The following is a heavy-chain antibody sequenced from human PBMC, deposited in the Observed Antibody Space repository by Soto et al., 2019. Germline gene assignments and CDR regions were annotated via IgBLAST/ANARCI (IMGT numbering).Heavy chain of an antibody. J-gene: IGHJ1*01. CDR2: ISSSGSTI. D-gene: IGHD6-19*01. CDR1: GFTFSSYE. Sequence: QAGGSLRLSCAASGFTFSSYEMNWVRQAPGKGLEWVSYISSSGSTIYYADSVKGRFTISRDNAKNSLYLQMNSLRAEDTAVYYCARDGYSSGWRTLYFQHWGQGTLVTVSS. V-gene: IGHV3-48*03. CDR3: ARDGYSSGWRTLYFQH.